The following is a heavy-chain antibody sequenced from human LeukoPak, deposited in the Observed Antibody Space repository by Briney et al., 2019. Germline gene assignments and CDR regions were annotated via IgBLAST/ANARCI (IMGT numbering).Heavy chain of an antibody. CDR3: ARDLAQYYYYYYYMDV. Sequence: SETLSLTCTVSGGSISSYYWNWIRQPPGKGLESIGYIYYSGSTNYNPSLKSRVTISVDTSKNQFSLKLSSVTAADTAVYYCARDLAQYYYYYYYMDVWGKGTTVTVSS. D-gene: IGHD3-3*02. V-gene: IGHV4-59*01. CDR1: GGSISSYY. J-gene: IGHJ6*03. CDR2: IYYSGST.